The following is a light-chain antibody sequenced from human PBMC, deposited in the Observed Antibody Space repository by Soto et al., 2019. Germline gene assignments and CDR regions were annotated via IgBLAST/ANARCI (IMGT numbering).Light chain of an antibody. V-gene: IGKV3-15*01. Sequence: TLSCRASQSISSSYLAWYQQRPGQAPRLLIYDASTRATGIPARFTGSGSGTEFTLTISSLQSEDFAVYYCQQYNSWPETFGQGTKVDIK. CDR1: QSISSSY. CDR2: DAS. CDR3: QQYNSWPET. J-gene: IGKJ1*01.